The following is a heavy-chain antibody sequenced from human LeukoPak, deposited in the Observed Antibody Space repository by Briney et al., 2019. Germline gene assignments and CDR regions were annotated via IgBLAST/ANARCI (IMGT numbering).Heavy chain of an antibody. CDR2: LYCCENT. J-gene: IGHJ4*02. CDR1: GGSISTYY. V-gene: IGHV4-59*08. D-gene: IGHD1-1*01. CDR3: ARRDTASPGERFDY. Sequence: SDPLSLTCTVSGGSISTYYWTWIRHPPEKALVWIGYLYCCENTNYNPSLSSRVTISLDTSEKQFSLMLRPRKSAVSAVYSCARRDTASPGERFDYWGQGILVTVSS.